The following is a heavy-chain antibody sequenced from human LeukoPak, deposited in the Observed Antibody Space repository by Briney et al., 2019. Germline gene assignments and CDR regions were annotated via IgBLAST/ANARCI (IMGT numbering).Heavy chain of an antibody. J-gene: IGHJ3*02. V-gene: IGHV3-30-3*02. Sequence: PGRSLRLSCAASGFTFSSYAMHWVRQAPGKGLEWVAVISYDGSNKYYADSVKGRFTISRDNSKNTLYLQMNSLRAEDTAVYYCAKIKLSYGAFDIWGQGTMVTVSS. CDR3: AKIKLSYGAFDI. D-gene: IGHD5-18*01. CDR1: GFTFSSYA. CDR2: ISYDGSNK.